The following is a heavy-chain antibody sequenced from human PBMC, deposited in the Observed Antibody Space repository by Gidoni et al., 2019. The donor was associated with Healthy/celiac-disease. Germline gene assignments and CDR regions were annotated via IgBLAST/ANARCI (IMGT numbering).Heavy chain of an antibody. Sequence: QVQLQQSGPGLVKPAQTLSITCAISGDSVSSNSAAWNWIRQSPSRGLEWLGRTYYRSKWYNDYAVSVKSRITINPDTSKNQFSLQLNSVTPEDTSVYYCARDSSNPYYYYYYGMDVWGQGTTVTVSS. D-gene: IGHD4-4*01. CDR1: GDSVSSNSAA. V-gene: IGHV6-1*01. CDR2: TYYRSKWYN. CDR3: ARDSSNPYYYYYYGMDV. J-gene: IGHJ6*02.